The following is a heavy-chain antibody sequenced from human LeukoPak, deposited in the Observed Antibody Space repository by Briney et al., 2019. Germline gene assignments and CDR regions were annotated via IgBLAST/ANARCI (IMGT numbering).Heavy chain of an antibody. D-gene: IGHD3/OR15-3a*01. V-gene: IGHV4-39*01. Sequence: PSETLSLTCTISGGSISSSDYYWGWVRQPPGKGLDWVGTIYYSGTTYYNPSLKSRVTISVDTSNNQFSLRLNSVTAADTAVYYCARLADRTDDAGPYYYYYMDVWGRGTTVTVPS. J-gene: IGHJ6*03. CDR1: GGSISSSDYY. CDR2: IYYSGTT. CDR3: ARLADRTDDAGPYYYYYMDV.